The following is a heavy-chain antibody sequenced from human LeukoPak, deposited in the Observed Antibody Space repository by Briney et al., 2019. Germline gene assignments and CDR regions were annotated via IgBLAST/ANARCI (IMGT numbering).Heavy chain of an antibody. V-gene: IGHV6-1*01. D-gene: IGHD1-26*01. CDR2: TYYRSKWSN. J-gene: IGHJ2*01. Sequence: SQTLSLTFAISGDSVSSNSAAWNWIRQSPSRGLEWLGRTYYRSKWSNDYAGSVKSRIIINPDTSKNQFSLQLNSVTPEDTAVYYCTRAREGGWYFDLWGRGTLVTASS. CDR3: TRAREGGWYFDL. CDR1: GDSVSSNSAA.